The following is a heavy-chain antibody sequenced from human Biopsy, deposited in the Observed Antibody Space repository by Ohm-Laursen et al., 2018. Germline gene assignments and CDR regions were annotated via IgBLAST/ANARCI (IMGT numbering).Heavy chain of an antibody. D-gene: IGHD6-19*01. CDR2: MYYTGKT. CDR1: GGSMSDHY. CDR3: GRVWLWRGYGMDV. J-gene: IGHJ6*02. Sequence: SETLSLTCTVSGGSMSDHYWSWLRQTPGKGLEWLGYMYYTGKTTYNPSLESRITISVDTSKNKFSLQLDSMTAADTAVYYCGRVWLWRGYGMDVWGQGTTVTVSS. V-gene: IGHV4-59*11.